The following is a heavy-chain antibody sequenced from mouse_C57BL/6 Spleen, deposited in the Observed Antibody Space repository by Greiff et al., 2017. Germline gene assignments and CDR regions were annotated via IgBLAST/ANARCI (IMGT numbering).Heavy chain of an antibody. Sequence: VQLQQPGAVLVRPGASVKLSCKASGYTFTSYWMNWVKQRPRHGLEWIGNIKPSDSDTHYNQKFKDKATLTVDKSSSTAYMQLSSLTSEYYAVCYCARELSSYAMDYWGQGTSVTVSS. V-gene: IGHV1-52*01. J-gene: IGHJ4*01. CDR2: IKPSDSDT. CDR1: GYTFTSYW. CDR3: ARELSSYAMDY. D-gene: IGHD1-1*01.